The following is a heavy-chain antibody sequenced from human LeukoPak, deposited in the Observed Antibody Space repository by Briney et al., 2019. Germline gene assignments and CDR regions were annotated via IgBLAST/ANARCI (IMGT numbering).Heavy chain of an antibody. J-gene: IGHJ4*02. D-gene: IGHD6-19*01. CDR1: GGSISSSNW. V-gene: IGHV4-4*02. CDR2: IYHSGST. Sequence: PSETLSLTCAVSGGSISSSNWWSWVRQPPGKGLEWIGEIYHSGSTNYNPSLKSRVTISVDKSKNQFSLKLSSVTAADTAVYYCARIQESSSGLYFDYWGQGTLVTVSS. CDR3: ARIQESSSGLYFDY.